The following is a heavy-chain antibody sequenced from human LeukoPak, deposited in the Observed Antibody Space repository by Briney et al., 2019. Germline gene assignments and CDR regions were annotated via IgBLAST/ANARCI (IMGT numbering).Heavy chain of an antibody. D-gene: IGHD3-3*01. CDR2: IYPGDSDT. CDR1: GYSFTSYW. J-gene: IGHJ3*02. CDR3: ARHQADYDFWSGYYGRAFDI. Sequence: GESLKISCKGSGYSFTSYWIGWVRQMPGKGLEWMGIIYPGDSDTRYSPSFQGQVTISADKSLSTAYLQWSSLKASDTAMYYCARHQADYDFWSGYYGRAFDIWGQGTMVTVSS. V-gene: IGHV5-51*01.